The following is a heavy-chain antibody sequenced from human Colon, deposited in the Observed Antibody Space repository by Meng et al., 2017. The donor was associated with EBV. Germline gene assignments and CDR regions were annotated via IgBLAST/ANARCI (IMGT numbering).Heavy chain of an antibody. J-gene: IGHJ4*02. CDR1: GFNFNDYY. CDR3: ARDLGGPRDY. V-gene: IGHV3-11*01. D-gene: IGHD6-25*01. Sequence: HVYLVESGGGFVKPGGSPSLSCAASGFNFNDYYMTWIRQAPGKGLEWVAFISKMGDGISYAESVRGRFTISRDSATHSLYLQMNSLRAEDTAVYYCARDLGGPRDYWGQGTLVTVSS. CDR2: ISKMGDGI.